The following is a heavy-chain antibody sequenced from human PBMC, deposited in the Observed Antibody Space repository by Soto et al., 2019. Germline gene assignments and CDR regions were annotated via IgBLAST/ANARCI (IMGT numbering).Heavy chain of an antibody. CDR2: INHSGST. J-gene: IGHJ3*02. V-gene: IGHV4-34*01. CDR1: GGSFTGYS. Sequence: QVQLQQWGAGLLKPSETLSLTCAVYGGSFTGYSGGWIRQSPGKGLEWIGEINHSGSTTYNPSPKSRVIISGDTSKNQFSLNLSSVTAADTAVYYCARNRAFDIWGQGTMVTVSS. CDR3: ARNRAFDI.